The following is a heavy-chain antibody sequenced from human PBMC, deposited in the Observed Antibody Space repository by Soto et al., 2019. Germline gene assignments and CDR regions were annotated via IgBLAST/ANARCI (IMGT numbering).Heavy chain of an antibody. Sequence: QVQLVQSGAEVKNPGASVKVSCKASGYTFTRYGIGWARQAPGQGLEWMGWINTYNGNTNYPQNVQGRVTLTTDTSTSTAYRELRSRRSNDTAIYYCAMVDVYVTPSPQDVWGQGTTVIVSS. V-gene: IGHV1-18*01. D-gene: IGHD3-16*01. J-gene: IGHJ6*02. CDR1: GYTFTRYG. CDR2: INTYNGNT. CDR3: AMVDVYVTPSPQDV.